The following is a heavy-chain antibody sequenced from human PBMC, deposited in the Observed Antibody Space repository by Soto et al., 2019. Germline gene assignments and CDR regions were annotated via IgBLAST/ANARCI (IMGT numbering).Heavy chain of an antibody. D-gene: IGHD3-9*01. J-gene: IGHJ5*02. CDR3: ARVKDDILTGGRWFDP. CDR1: GGTFSSYA. V-gene: IGHV1-69*13. CDR2: IIPIFGTA. Sequence: ASVKVSCKASGGTFSSYAISWVRQAPGQGLEWMGGIIPIFGTANYAQKFQGRVTITADESTSTAYMELSSLRSEDTAVYYCARVKDDILTGGRWFDPWGQGTLVTVSS.